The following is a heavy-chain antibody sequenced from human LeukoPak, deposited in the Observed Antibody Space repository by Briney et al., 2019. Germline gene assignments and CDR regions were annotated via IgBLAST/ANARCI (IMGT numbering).Heavy chain of an antibody. CDR1: GGTFSSYA. Sequence: GSSVKVSCKASGGTFSSYAISWVRQAPGQGLEWMGGIIPIFGTANYAQKFQGRVTITTDESTSTAYMELSSLRSEDTAVYYCARSSVVTPAFTDYHYYYYMDGWGKGTTVTVSS. CDR2: IIPIFGTA. CDR3: ARSSVVTPAFTDYHYYYYMDG. J-gene: IGHJ6*03. D-gene: IGHD4-23*01. V-gene: IGHV1-69*05.